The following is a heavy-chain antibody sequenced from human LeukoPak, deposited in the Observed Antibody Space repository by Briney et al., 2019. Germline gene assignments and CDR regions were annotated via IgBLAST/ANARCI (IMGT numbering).Heavy chain of an antibody. CDR3: ASYPLDY. CDR2: IYYSGST. J-gene: IGHJ4*02. V-gene: IGHV4-59*01. CDR1: GGSISSYY. Sequence: PSETLSLTCTVSGGSISSYYWSWIRQPPGKGLEWIGYIYYSGSTNYNPSLKSRVTISVDTSKNQFSLKLSSVTAADTAVYYCASYPLDYWGQGTLVTVSS.